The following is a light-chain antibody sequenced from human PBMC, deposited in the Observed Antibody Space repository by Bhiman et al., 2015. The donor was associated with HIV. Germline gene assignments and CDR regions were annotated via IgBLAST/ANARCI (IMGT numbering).Light chain of an antibody. CDR2: DNL. CDR1: NSNIGNNY. Sequence: QSVLTQPPSVSAAPGQTVTISCSGGNSNIGNNYVSWFQQFPGAGPRLLIYDNLKRHYGTPDRFSGSKSGATGTLEITEVQTADEADYYCGTWDTDRRSGVFGGGTRLTVL. V-gene: IGLV1-51*01. J-gene: IGLJ3*02. CDR3: GTWDTDRRSGV.